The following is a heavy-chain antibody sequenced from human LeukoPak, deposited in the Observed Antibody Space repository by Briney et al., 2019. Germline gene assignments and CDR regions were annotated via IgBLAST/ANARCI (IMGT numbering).Heavy chain of an antibody. D-gene: IGHD2/OR15-2a*01. CDR2: IYSGGST. V-gene: IGHV3-53*01. Sequence: GGSLRLSCAASGFTVSSNYMSWVRQAPGKGLEWVSVIYSGGSTYYADSVKGRFTISRDNSKNTLYLQMNSLRAEDTAVYYCARGPLSLYYGMDVWGQGTTVTVSS. CDR3: ARGPLSLYYGMDV. CDR1: GFTVSSNY. J-gene: IGHJ6*02.